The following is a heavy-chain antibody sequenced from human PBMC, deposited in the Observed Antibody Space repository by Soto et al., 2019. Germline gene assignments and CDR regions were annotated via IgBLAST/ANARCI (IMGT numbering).Heavy chain of an antibody. CDR1: GGSFSGYY. Sequence: PSETLSLTCAVYGGSFSGYYWSWIRQPPGKGLEWNGEINHSGSTNYNPSLKSRVTISVDTSKNQFSLKLSSVTAADTAVYYCARGGSRLGYCSGGSCWAAPWGQGTLVTVSS. V-gene: IGHV4-34*01. CDR2: INHSGST. D-gene: IGHD2-15*01. CDR3: ARGGSRLGYCSGGSCWAAP. J-gene: IGHJ5*02.